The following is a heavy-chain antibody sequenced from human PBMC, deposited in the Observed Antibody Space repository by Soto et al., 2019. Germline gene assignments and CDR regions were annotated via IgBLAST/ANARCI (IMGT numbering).Heavy chain of an antibody. J-gene: IGHJ6*02. V-gene: IGHV1-69*12. Sequence: QVQLVQSGAEVKKPGSSVKVSCKASGGTFSSYAISWVRQAPGQGLEWMGGIIPIFGTANYAKKFQGRVTITADESTSTAYMELSSLRSEDTAVYYGARVPVGAVAGLNGMDVWGQGTTVTVSS. CDR3: ARVPVGAVAGLNGMDV. CDR1: GGTFSSYA. CDR2: IIPIFGTA. D-gene: IGHD6-19*01.